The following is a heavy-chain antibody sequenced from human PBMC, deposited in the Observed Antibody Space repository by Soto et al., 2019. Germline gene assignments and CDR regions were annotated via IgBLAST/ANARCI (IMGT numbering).Heavy chain of an antibody. CDR1: GGSLSSSSYD. D-gene: IGHD6-13*01. Sequence: LSLTCTVSGGSLSSSSYDWGWIRQPPGKGLEWIGSIYYSGSTCYNQSLKSRVTISVDTSKNQFSLKLSSGTGADTAVDYCARHAGTNYYYYGMDVWGQGTTVTVSS. CDR3: ARHAGTNYYYYGMDV. CDR2: IYYSGST. V-gene: IGHV4-39*01. J-gene: IGHJ6*02.